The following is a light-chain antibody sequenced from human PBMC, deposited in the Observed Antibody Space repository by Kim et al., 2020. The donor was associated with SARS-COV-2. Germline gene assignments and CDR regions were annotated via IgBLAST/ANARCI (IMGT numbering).Light chain of an antibody. CDR1: SSDVGAYKY. CDR2: DVS. Sequence: GQSIATSCAETSSDVGAYKYVSWYQQHPGKAPELMIFDVSERPSGISNRFSGSKSGNTASLTISGLQAEDEADYYCSSYARSSSYVFGTGTKVTVL. J-gene: IGLJ1*01. V-gene: IGLV2-14*04. CDR3: SSYARSSSYV.